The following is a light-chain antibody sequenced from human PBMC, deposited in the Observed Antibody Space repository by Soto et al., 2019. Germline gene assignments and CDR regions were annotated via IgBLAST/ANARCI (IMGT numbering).Light chain of an antibody. CDR2: SAS. CDR1: QDISVY. Sequence: DIQMTQSPSSLSASVGDRVTITCRASQDISVYLAWYQQKPWKVPKLLIYSASTLQLGVPPRFSGSGSGTDFTRTISSLQPEDVSTYYCQKFNTAPLTFGQRTRLEIK. J-gene: IGKJ5*01. CDR3: QKFNTAPLT. V-gene: IGKV1-27*01.